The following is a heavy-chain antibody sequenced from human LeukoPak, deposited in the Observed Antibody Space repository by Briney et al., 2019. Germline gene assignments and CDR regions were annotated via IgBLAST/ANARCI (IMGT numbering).Heavy chain of an antibody. J-gene: IGHJ4*02. CDR3: ARDDRYGSGSYYSY. Sequence: GASVKVSCKASGYTFTSYGISWVRQAPGQGLEWMGWISAYNGITNYAQKLQGRVTMTTDTSTSTAYMELRSLRSDDTAVYYCARDDRYGSGSYYSYWGQGTLVTVSS. CDR1: GYTFTSYG. D-gene: IGHD3-10*01. V-gene: IGHV1-18*01. CDR2: ISAYNGIT.